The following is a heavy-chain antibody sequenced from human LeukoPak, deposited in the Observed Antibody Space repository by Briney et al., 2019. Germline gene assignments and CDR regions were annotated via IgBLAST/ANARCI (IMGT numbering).Heavy chain of an antibody. CDR2: IWYDGSNK. CDR3: ARGPHIVVVTAIDY. D-gene: IGHD2-21*02. J-gene: IGHJ4*02. V-gene: IGHV3-33*01. CDR1: GFIFSDYG. Sequence: PGRPLTLPCAASGFIFSDYGMLWVRQAPGKGLEWMAVIWYDGSNKYYADSVQGRFTISRDNAKNTLYLQMNSLRAEDTAVYYCARGPHIVVVTAIDYWGQGTLVTVSS.